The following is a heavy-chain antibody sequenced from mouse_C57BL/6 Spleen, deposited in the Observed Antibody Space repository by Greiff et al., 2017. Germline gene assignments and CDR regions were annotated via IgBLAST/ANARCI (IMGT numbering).Heavy chain of an antibody. D-gene: IGHD2-12*01. CDR3: ARWGLLLRFDY. J-gene: IGHJ2*01. CDR2: ISDGGSYT. V-gene: IGHV5-4*01. CDR1: GFTFSSYA. Sequence: EVQLQESGGGLVKPGGSLKLSCAASGFTFSSYAMSWVRQTPEKRLEWVATISDGGSYTYYPDNVKGRFTISRDNAKNNLYLQMSHLKSEDTAMYYCARWGLLLRFDYWGQGTTLTVSS.